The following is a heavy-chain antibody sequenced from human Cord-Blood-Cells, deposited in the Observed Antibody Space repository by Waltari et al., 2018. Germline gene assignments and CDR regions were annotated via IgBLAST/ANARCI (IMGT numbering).Heavy chain of an antibody. Sequence: QVQLVESGGGVVQPGRSLRLSCAASGFTFSSYAMHWVRQAPGKGLEWVAVISYDGSNKYYADSVKGRFTISRDNSKNTLYLQMNSLIAEDTAVYYCARVRYSGYGYYYYGMDVWGQGTTVTVSS. D-gene: IGHD5-12*01. J-gene: IGHJ6*02. CDR2: ISYDGSNK. CDR1: GFTFSSYA. CDR3: ARVRYSGYGYYYYGMDV. V-gene: IGHV3-30*04.